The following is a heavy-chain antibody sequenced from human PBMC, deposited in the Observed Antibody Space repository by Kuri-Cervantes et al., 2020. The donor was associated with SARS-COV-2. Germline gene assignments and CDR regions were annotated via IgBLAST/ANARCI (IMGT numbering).Heavy chain of an antibody. J-gene: IGHJ4*02. CDR1: GGTFSSYA. CDR2: INPIFGTA. Sequence: SVKVSCKASGGTFSSYAISWLRQAPGQGLEWMGGINPIFGTANYAQKFKGIVTITEDESTSTAYMELSSLRSEDTAVYYCARGHTWGGWTCLFYYWGQGTLVTVSS. D-gene: IGHD6-19*01. V-gene: IGHV1-69*13. CDR3: ARGHTWGGWTCLFYY.